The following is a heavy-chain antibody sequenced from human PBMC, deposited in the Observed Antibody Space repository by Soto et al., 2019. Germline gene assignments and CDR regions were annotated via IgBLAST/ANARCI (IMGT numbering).Heavy chain of an antibody. CDR3: ARENDSSGYLVRDATYYYYGMDV. CDR1: GGTLSSYA. Sequence: SVKVSCKASGGTLSSYAISWVRQAPGQGLEWMGGIIPIFGTANYAQKFQGRVTITADKSTSTAYMELSSLRSEDTAVYYCARENDSSGYLVRDATYYYYGMDVWGQGTTVTVSS. V-gene: IGHV1-69*06. J-gene: IGHJ6*02. CDR2: IIPIFGTA. D-gene: IGHD3-22*01.